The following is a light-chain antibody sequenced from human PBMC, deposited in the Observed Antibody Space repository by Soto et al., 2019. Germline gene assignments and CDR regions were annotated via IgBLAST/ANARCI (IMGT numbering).Light chain of an antibody. CDR1: QSVSSSY. CDR2: GAS. CDR3: QQYGSSSWT. J-gene: IGKJ1*01. V-gene: IGKV3-20*01. Sequence: EIVLTQSAGTLSLYPGERATLSCRASQSVSSSYLAWYQQKPGQAPRLLIYGASSRATGIPDRFSGSGSGTDFTLTISRLEPEDFAVYYCQQYGSSSWTFGQGTKVDIK.